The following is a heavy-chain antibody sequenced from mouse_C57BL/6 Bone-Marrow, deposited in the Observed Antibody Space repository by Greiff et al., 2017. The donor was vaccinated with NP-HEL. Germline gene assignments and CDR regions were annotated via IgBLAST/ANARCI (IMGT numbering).Heavy chain of an antibody. V-gene: IGHV5-17*01. CDR1: GFTFSDYG. CDR2: ISSGSSTI. J-gene: IGHJ4*01. D-gene: IGHD2-3*01. CDR3: ARRDGYYNYAMDY. Sequence: EVHLVESGGGLVKPGGSLKLSCAASGFTFSDYGMHWVRQAPEKGLEWVAYISSGSSTIYYADTVKGRFTISRDNANNTLFLQMTSLRSEDTAMYYCARRDGYYNYAMDYWGQGTSVTVSS.